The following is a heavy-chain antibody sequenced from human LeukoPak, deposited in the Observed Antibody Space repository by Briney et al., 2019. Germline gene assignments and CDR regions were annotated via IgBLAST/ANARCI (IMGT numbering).Heavy chain of an antibody. V-gene: IGHV3-15*05. Sequence: GGSLRLSCAASGFTFINAWMNWVRQAPGKGLEWVGRIKSIAAGGTTDYAAPVKGRFTISRDDSKNTLYLQMNSVKTEDTAVYYCAKGGITMIVVVIQYYFDYWGQGTLVTVSS. CDR1: GFTFINAW. CDR2: IKSIAAGGTT. CDR3: AKGGITMIVVVIQYYFDY. J-gene: IGHJ4*02. D-gene: IGHD3-22*01.